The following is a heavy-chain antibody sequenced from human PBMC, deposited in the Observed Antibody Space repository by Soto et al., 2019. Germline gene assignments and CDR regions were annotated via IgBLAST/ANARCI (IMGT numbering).Heavy chain of an antibody. J-gene: IGHJ4*02. CDR1: GGTFSNYA. CDR2: IIPIFGTA. D-gene: IGHD3-16*01. V-gene: IGHV1-69*12. Sequence: QVQLVQSGAEVKKPGSSVKVSCKASGGTFSNYAINWVRQAPGQGLEWMGGIIPIFGTANYAQKFQGRVTITADGSASTAYMELSSLRSEDTAVYYCPRDGGWLQPKNYFDYWGQGTLVTVSS. CDR3: PRDGGWLQPKNYFDY.